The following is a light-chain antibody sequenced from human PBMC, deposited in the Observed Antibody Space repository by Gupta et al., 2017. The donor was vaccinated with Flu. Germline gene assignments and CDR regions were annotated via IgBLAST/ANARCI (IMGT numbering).Light chain of an antibody. CDR2: DAS. CDR1: QSVSSY. V-gene: IGKV3-11*01. J-gene: IGKJ5*01. CDR3: QQRSNWLGT. Sequence: EIVLTQSPATLSLSPGERATLSCRASQSVSSYLAWYQQKPGQAPRLLIYDASNRATGIPARFSGSGSGTEFTLTISSREPEDFAVYYCQQRSNWLGTFGQGTRLEIK.